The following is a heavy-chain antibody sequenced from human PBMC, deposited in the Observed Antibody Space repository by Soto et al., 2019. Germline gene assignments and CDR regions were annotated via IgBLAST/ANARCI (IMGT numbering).Heavy chain of an antibody. J-gene: IGHJ4*02. CDR2: ISGGAT. V-gene: IGHV3-23*01. CDR3: TKDSGWTSAD. CDR1: GFTFRDYG. D-gene: IGHD3-10*01. Sequence: EVQLLESGGGLVQPGGSRRLSCAASGFTFRDYGMSWVRQAPGKGLEWVSGISGGATYCADSVTGRFVIARDDSKNTLYLEMDSLRVEDTAVYYCTKDSGWTSADWGQGTLVTVSS.